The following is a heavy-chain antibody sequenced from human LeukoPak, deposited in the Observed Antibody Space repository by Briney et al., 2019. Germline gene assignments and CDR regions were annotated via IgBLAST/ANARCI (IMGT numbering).Heavy chain of an antibody. D-gene: IGHD6-6*01. CDR3: ARDPVRVGRSSLFDY. CDR2: IRYDGGTK. Sequence: PGGSLRLSCAASGFTFSSYGLHWVRQAPGKGLEWVAFIRYDGGTKYYADSVKGRFTISRDNSMNTLYLQMNSLRAEDTAVYYCARDPVRVGRSSLFDYWGQGTLVTVSS. J-gene: IGHJ4*02. CDR1: GFTFSSYG. V-gene: IGHV3-30*02.